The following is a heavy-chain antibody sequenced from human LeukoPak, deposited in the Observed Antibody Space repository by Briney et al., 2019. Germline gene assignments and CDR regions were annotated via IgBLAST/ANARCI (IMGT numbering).Heavy chain of an antibody. V-gene: IGHV3-30*02. CDR2: IRYDGSNK. CDR3: AKDRVDEYSSSRFDY. Sequence: GGSLRLSCAASGFTFSSYGMHWVRQAPGKGLEWVAFIRYDGSNKYYADSVKGRFTISRDNSKNTLYLQMNSLRAEDTAVYCCAKDRVDEYSSSRFDYWGQGTLVTVSS. J-gene: IGHJ4*02. D-gene: IGHD6-6*01. CDR1: GFTFSSYG.